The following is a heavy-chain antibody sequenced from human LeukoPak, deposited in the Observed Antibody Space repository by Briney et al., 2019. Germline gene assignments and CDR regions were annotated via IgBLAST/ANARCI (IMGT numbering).Heavy chain of an antibody. Sequence: GGSLRLSCAASGFTFSSYGMHWVRQAPGKGLEWVAVISYDGSNKYYADSVKGRFTISRDNSKNTLYLQMNSLRAEDTAVYYCAKPQTRPTDYFDNWGQGTLVTVSS. CDR3: AKPQTRPTDYFDN. D-gene: IGHD4-17*01. V-gene: IGHV3-30*18. CDR1: GFTFSSYG. J-gene: IGHJ4*02. CDR2: ISYDGSNK.